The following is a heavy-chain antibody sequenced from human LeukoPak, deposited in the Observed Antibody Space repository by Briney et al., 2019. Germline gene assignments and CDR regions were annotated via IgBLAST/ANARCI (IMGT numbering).Heavy chain of an antibody. V-gene: IGHV3-11*01. CDR2: ISRSGSTK. J-gene: IGHJ4*02. CDR3: ARVLWFGELLLPPHFDY. D-gene: IGHD3-10*01. CDR1: GFTFSDYN. Sequence: NPGGSLRLSCAASGFTFSDYNMRWIRQAPGKGLEWVSSISRSGSTKYYADSVKGRFTISRDNAKNSLFLQMNSLRAEDTAVYYCARVLWFGELLLPPHFDYWGQGTLVTVSS.